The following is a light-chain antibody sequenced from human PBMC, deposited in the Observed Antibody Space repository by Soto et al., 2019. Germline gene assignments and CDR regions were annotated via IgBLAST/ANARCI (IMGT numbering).Light chain of an antibody. CDR3: CSYARSRTYV. Sequence: QSVLTQSASVSGSPGQSITISCTGTSSDVGSYNLVSWYQQHPGKAPKLMICEGSKRPSGVSNRFSGSKSGNTASLTISGLQAEDEADYYCCSYARSRTYVFGTGTNVTV. J-gene: IGLJ1*01. CDR2: EGS. CDR1: SSDVGSYNL. V-gene: IGLV2-23*01.